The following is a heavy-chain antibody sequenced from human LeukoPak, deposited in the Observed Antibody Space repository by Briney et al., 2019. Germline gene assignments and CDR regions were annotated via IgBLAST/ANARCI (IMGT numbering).Heavy chain of an antibody. J-gene: IGHJ4*02. CDR2: IYYSGST. D-gene: IGHD6-13*01. CDR1: GFTFSSYA. Sequence: LRLSCAASGFTFSSYAMSWVRQAPGKGLEWIGYIYYSGSTYYNPSLKSRVTISVDTSKNQFSLKLSSMSAADTAVYYCARGDLYSSSWYNWGQGTLVTVSS. V-gene: IGHV4-30-4*08. CDR3: ARGDLYSSSWYN.